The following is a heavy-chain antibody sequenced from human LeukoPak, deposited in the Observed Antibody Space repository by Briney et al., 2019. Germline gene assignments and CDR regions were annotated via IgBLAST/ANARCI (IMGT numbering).Heavy chain of an antibody. D-gene: IGHD3-9*01. V-gene: IGHV4-39*01. Sequence: SETLSLTCTVSGGSISSSSYYWGWIRQPPGKGLEWIGSIYYSGSTYYNPSLKSRVTISVDTSKNQFSLKLSSVTAADTAVYYCASGLRYFDWLSTEHQYYFDYWGQGTLVTVSP. CDR1: GGSISSSSYY. CDR3: ASGLRYFDWLSTEHQYYFDY. CDR2: IYYSGST. J-gene: IGHJ4*02.